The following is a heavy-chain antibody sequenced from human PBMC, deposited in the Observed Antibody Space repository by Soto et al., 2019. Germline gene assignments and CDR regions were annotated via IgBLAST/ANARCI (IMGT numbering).Heavy chain of an antibody. CDR2: IYPGDSDT. D-gene: IGHD2-2*01. Sequence: PGDSLKSSCTGCGYRFTSYCMGWVHQMPGKALEWMGIIYPGDSDTRYSPSFQGQVTISADKSISTAYLQWSSLKASDTAMYYCARASQVVPAAMPDYYYGMDVWGQGTTVTVSS. CDR3: ARASQVVPAAMPDYYYGMDV. V-gene: IGHV5-51*07. CDR1: GYRFTSYC. J-gene: IGHJ6*02.